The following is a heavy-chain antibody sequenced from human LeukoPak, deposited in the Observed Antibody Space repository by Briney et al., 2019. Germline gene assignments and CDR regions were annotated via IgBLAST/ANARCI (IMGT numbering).Heavy chain of an antibody. CDR1: GYSFTYHY. CDR3: ARDMSSVLRFLEWSPRHSLDY. J-gene: IGHJ4*02. Sequence: APVKVSCKASGYSFTYHYMHWLRQAPGQGLEWIRIIYPSDGSTTYAQKFQGRVTMTRDMSTSTVYMELSSLRSEDTAVYYCARDMSSVLRFLEWSPRHSLDYWGQGTLVTVSS. V-gene: IGHV1-46*01. D-gene: IGHD3-3*01. CDR2: IYPSDGST.